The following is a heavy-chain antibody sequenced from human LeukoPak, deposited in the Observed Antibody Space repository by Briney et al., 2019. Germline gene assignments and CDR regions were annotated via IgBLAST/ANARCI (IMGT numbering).Heavy chain of an antibody. Sequence: GGSLRLSCAASGFTVSTNYMSWVRQAPGRGLEWVSVIYSGGNTYYADSVKGRFTISRDNSKDTLYLQMNSLRPEDTAVYYCARGTPTFDYWGQGTLVTVSS. V-gene: IGHV3-53*01. J-gene: IGHJ4*02. CDR3: ARGTPTFDY. CDR1: GFTVSTNY. CDR2: IYSGGNT.